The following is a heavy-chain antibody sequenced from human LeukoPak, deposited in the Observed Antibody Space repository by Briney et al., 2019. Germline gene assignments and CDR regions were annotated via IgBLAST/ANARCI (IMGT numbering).Heavy chain of an antibody. D-gene: IGHD6-19*01. Sequence: PGGSLRLSCAASGFTFSSYWMFWVRQPPGKGLEWVATIKKDGSEKDYVDSAKGRFTISRDNAENSLSLQMNSLRGDDTAIYYCVGGSGWLFDYWGQGTLVTVSS. V-gene: IGHV3-7*01. CDR1: GFTFSSYW. CDR3: VGGSGWLFDY. J-gene: IGHJ4*02. CDR2: IKKDGSEK.